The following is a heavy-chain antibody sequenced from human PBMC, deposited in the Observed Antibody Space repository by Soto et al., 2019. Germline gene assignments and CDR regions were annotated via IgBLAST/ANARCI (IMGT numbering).Heavy chain of an antibody. Sequence: PSQTLSLTCAISGDSVSSNSAAWNWIRQSPSRGLEWLGRTYYRSKWYNDYAVSVKSRITINPDTSKNQFSLQLNSVTPEDTAVYYCARDRGYFSGGNGYHYYGMDVWGQGTTVTVSS. CDR3: ARDRGYFSGGNGYHYYGMDV. CDR1: GDSVSSNSAA. J-gene: IGHJ6*02. D-gene: IGHD2-15*01. V-gene: IGHV6-1*01. CDR2: TYYRSKWYN.